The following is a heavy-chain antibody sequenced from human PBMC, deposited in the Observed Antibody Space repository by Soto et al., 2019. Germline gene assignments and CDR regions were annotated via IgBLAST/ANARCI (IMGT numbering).Heavy chain of an antibody. J-gene: IGHJ6*02. CDR2: INPNSGGT. Sequence: ASVKVSCKASGYTFTGYYMHWVRQAPGQGLEWMGWINPNSGGTNYAQKFQGWVTMTRDTSISTAYMELSRLRSDDTAVYYCARDFGAAGSLVLRYDGMDVWGQGTTVTVSS. CDR3: ARDFGAAGSLVLRYDGMDV. V-gene: IGHV1-2*04. CDR1: GYTFTGYY. D-gene: IGHD2-8*01.